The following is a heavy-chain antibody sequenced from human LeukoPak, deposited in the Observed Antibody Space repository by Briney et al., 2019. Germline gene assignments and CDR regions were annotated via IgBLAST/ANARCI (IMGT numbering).Heavy chain of an antibody. V-gene: IGHV4-39*07. CDR3: ARAVDTAMSDDAFDI. CDR2: IYYSGST. D-gene: IGHD5-18*01. CDR1: GGSISSSSCY. J-gene: IGHJ3*02. Sequence: SETLSLTCTVSGGSISSSSCYWGWIRQPPGKGLEWIGSIYYSGSTYYNPSLKSRVTISVDTSKKQFSLKLSSVTAADTAVDYCARAVDTAMSDDAFDIWGQGTMVTVSS.